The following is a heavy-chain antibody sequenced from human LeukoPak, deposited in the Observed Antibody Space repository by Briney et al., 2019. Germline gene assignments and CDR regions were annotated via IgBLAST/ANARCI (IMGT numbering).Heavy chain of an antibody. J-gene: IGHJ4*02. Sequence: SETLSLTCTVSGGSISSSSYYWGWVRQPPGKGLEWIGSIYYSGSTYYNPSLKSRVTISVDTSKNQFSLKLSSVTAADTAVYYCARQAGGSGYGPFGYWGQGTLVTVSS. CDR2: IYYSGST. CDR1: GGSISSSSYY. V-gene: IGHV4-39*01. CDR3: ARQAGGSGYGPFGY. D-gene: IGHD5-12*01.